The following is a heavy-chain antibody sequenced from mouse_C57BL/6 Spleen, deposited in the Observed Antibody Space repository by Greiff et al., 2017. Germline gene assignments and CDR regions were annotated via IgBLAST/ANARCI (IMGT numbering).Heavy chain of an antibody. V-gene: IGHV3-1*01. CDR2: ISYSGST. Sequence: EVQLQESGPGMVKPSQSLSLTCTVTGYSITSGYDWHWIRHFPGNKLEWMGYISYSGSTNYNPSLKSRITITHDTSKNHFFLKLNAVTTEDTATYYCARERELEWYFDVWGTGTTVTVSS. CDR1: GYSITSGYD. D-gene: IGHD4-1*01. CDR3: ARERELEWYFDV. J-gene: IGHJ1*03.